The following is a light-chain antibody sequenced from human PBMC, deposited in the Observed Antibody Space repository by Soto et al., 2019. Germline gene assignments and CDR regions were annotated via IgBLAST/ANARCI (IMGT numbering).Light chain of an antibody. CDR2: NVN. CDR3: SSYTSTGPQVL. Sequence: QSALTQPASVSGSPGQSITISCTGTSSDIGGYNYVSWYQRHPGRAPKLIIYNVNDRPPWISDRFSGSKSDNAASLTISGLQTEDEADYLYSSYTSTGPQVLFGGGTKLTVL. V-gene: IGLV2-14*03. J-gene: IGLJ2*01. CDR1: SSDIGGYNY.